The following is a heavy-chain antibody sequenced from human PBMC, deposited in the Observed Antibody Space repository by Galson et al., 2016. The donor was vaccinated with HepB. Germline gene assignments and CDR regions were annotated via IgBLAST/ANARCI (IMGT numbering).Heavy chain of an antibody. D-gene: IGHD6-13*01. Sequence: SVKVSCKASGYTFTKYALHWVRQAPGQRLEWMGWINAGNGYTSYSENFQGRVTFTRDTSASTVYMDLSSLRPEDAALYYCARAAAGPSTLVFDSWGKGTLVTVSS. J-gene: IGHJ4*02. CDR1: GYTFTKYA. CDR2: INAGNGYT. V-gene: IGHV1-3*01. CDR3: ARAAAGPSTLVFDS.